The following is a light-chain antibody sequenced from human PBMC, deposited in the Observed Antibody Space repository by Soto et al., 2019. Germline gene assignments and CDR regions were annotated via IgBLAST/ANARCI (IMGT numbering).Light chain of an antibody. CDR1: SSDVGGYNY. V-gene: IGLV2-14*03. CDR3: SSYTSSGTRV. CDR2: DVT. Sequence: QSALTQPASVSGSPGQSIAISCTGTSSDVGGYNYVSWYQQHPGKAPKLMIYDVTNRPSGVSNRFSGSKSGNTASQTISGLQAEDEADYYCSSYTSSGTRVFGGGTKLTVL. J-gene: IGLJ3*02.